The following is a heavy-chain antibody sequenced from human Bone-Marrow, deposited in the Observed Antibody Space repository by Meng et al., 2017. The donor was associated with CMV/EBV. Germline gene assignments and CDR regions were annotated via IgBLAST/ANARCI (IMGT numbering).Heavy chain of an antibody. CDR1: GFTFSSYG. V-gene: IGHV3-33*01. J-gene: IGHJ4*02. CDR3: ARGYCSSTSCHDLYYFDY. Sequence: GESLKISCAASGFTFSSYGMHWVRQAPGKGLEWVAVIWYDGSNKYYADSVKGRFTISRDNSKNTLYLQMNSLRAEDTAVYYCARGYCSSTSCHDLYYFDYWGQGTLVTVSS. D-gene: IGHD2-2*01. CDR2: IWYDGSNK.